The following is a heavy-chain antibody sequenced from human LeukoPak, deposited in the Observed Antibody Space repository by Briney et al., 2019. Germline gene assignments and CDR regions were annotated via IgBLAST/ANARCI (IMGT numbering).Heavy chain of an antibody. V-gene: IGHV4-38-2*02. Sequence: SETLSLTCTVSGYSISSGYYWGWIRQPPGKGLEWIGSIYHSGSTYYNPSLKSRVTISVDTSKNQFSLKLSSVTAADTAVYYCARADYYDSSVGMDVWGKGTTVTVSS. CDR1: GYSISSGYY. D-gene: IGHD3-22*01. CDR3: ARADYYDSSVGMDV. CDR2: IYHSGST. J-gene: IGHJ6*04.